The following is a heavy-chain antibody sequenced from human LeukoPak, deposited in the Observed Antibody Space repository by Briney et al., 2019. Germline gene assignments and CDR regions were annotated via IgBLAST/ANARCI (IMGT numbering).Heavy chain of an antibody. CDR2: IYSDGST. CDR1: EFTVSSNY. V-gene: IGHV3-53*01. D-gene: IGHD1-14*01. J-gene: IGHJ5*02. CDR3: ARDMGTGYNWFDP. Sequence: PGGSLRLSCAASEFTVSSNYMSWVRQAPGKGLEWVSVIYSDGSTNYADSVKGRFTISRDNSKNTLYLQMNSLRAEDTAVYYCARDMGTGYNWFDPWGQGTLVTVSS.